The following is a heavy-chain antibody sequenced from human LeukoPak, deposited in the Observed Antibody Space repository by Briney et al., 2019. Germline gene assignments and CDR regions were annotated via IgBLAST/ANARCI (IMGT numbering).Heavy chain of an antibody. CDR3: ARHWGPGSGLWFDR. V-gene: IGHV4-59*08. D-gene: IGHD3-10*01. CDR1: GGSISDYY. Sequence: SETLSLTCAVSGGSISDYYCSWIRQPPGKGLEWIGYIFYSGSTRYNPSLKSRVTISVDTSRNQFSVKLSSVTAADTAVYYCARHWGPGSGLWFDRWGQGTLVTVSP. CDR2: IFYSGST. J-gene: IGHJ5*02.